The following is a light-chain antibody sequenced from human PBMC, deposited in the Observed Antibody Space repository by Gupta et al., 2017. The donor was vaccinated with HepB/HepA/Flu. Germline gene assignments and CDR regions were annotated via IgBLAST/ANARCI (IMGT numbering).Light chain of an antibody. CDR2: STS. CDR1: SGSVSTSYY. Sequence: QTVVTQQPSLSVSPGGTVKLTSGLSSGSVSTSYYPSWYQHTPGQAPRTLIYSTSSRSSGVPDRFSGSILGNKAALTITGAQADDECDYYCVLYMGGGVSVFGGGTKLTVL. J-gene: IGLJ3*02. CDR3: VLYMGGGVSV. V-gene: IGLV8-61*01.